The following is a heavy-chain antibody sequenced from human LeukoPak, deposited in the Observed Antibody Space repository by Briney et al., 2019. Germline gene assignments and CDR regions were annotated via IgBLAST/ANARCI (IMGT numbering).Heavy chain of an antibody. V-gene: IGHV3-23*01. CDR2: ISGSGDST. Sequence: GGSLRLSCAASGFTFSDYYMSWVRQAPGKGLEWVSAISGSGDSTYYADSVKGRFTFSRDNSKNTLYLRMNSLRAEDTAVYYCARVRGAFDIWGQGTMVTVSS. CDR1: GFTFSDYY. CDR3: ARVRGAFDI. D-gene: IGHD3-10*01. J-gene: IGHJ3*02.